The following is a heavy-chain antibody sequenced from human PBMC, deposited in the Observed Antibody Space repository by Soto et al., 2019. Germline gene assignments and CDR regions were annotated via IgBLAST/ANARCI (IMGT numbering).Heavy chain of an antibody. CDR2: IIPVFGTT. D-gene: IGHD3-22*01. J-gene: IGHJ4*02. CDR3: ARGGSGYVWFNEY. CDR1: GGLFSSYA. Sequence: QEPLVQSGAEVKKPGSSVKVSCKDSGGLFSSYAISWVRQAPGQGLEWMGGIIPVFGTTYYAQNFQDRVTITADESTTTAYMELNSLKSEDTAMYYCARGGSGYVWFNEYWGQGTLVTVSS. V-gene: IGHV1-69*01.